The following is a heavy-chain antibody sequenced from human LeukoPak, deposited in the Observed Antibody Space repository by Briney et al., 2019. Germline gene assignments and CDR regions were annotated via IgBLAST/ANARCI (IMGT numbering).Heavy chain of an antibody. CDR3: ATDLQYQLPEGTAIDY. D-gene: IGHD2-2*01. CDR2: FDAEDGET. V-gene: IGHV1-24*01. J-gene: IGHJ4*02. Sequence: ASVKVSCKVSGYTLTELSMHWVRQAPGKGLEWMGGFDAEDGETIYAQKFQGRVTMTEDTSTDTAYMELSSLRSEDTAVYYCATDLQYQLPEGTAIDYWGQGTLVTVSS. CDR1: GYTLTELS.